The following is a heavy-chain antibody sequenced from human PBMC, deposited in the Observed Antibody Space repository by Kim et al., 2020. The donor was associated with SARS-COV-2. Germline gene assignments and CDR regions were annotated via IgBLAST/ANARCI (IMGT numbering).Heavy chain of an antibody. J-gene: IGHJ4*02. CDR2: IIPILGIA. Sequence: SVKVSCKASGGTFSSYAISWVRQAPGQGLEWMGRIIPILGIANYAQKFQGRVTITADKSTSTAYMELSSLRSEDTAVYYCAGTGTPGIAAAGERFDYWGQGTLVTVSS. D-gene: IGHD6-13*01. CDR1: GGTFSSYA. CDR3: AGTGTPGIAAAGERFDY. V-gene: IGHV1-69*04.